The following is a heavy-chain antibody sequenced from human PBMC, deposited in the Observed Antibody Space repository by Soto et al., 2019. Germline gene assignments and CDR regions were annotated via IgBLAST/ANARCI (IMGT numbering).Heavy chain of an antibody. J-gene: IGHJ4*02. CDR3: ARGGRRRSPFGY. V-gene: IGHV4-34*02. CDR1: GGSFSDYY. CDR2: IKHSGTT. Sequence: QVQLQQWGAGLLKPSETLSLTCAVYGGSFSDYYWTWIRQPPVKELEWIGEIKHSGTTTHNPSLKSRVTMSVDTSKNQFSLNLTSVTAADTAIYYCARGGRRRSPFGYWGQGILVTVSS. D-gene: IGHD3-16*01.